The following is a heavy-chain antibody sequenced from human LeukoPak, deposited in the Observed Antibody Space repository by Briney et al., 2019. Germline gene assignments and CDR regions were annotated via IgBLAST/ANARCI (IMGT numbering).Heavy chain of an antibody. J-gene: IGHJ4*02. CDR1: GFSLSTSGVG. Sequence: SGPTLVKPTQTLTLTCTFSGFSLSTSGVGVGWIRQPPGKALEWLALIYWNDDKRYSPSLKSRLTITKDTSKSQVVLTMTNMDPVDTATYYCALNSSWYAVYAFDIWGQGTLVTVSS. CDR3: ALNSSWYAVYAFDI. D-gene: IGHD6-13*01. CDR2: IYWNDDK. V-gene: IGHV2-5*01.